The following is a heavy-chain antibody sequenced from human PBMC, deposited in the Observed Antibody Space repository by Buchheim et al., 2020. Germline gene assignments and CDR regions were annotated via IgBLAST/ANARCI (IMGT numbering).Heavy chain of an antibody. Sequence: QVQLVESGGGVVQPGRSLRLSCAASGFTFSSYGMHWVRQAPGKGLEWVAVIWYDGSNKYYADSVKGRFTISRDNSKNTLYLQMNRLRAEDTAVYYCARGDYYDSSGYYSLLFDYWGQGTL. CDR1: GFTFSSYG. CDR3: ARGDYYDSSGYYSLLFDY. D-gene: IGHD3-22*01. CDR2: IWYDGSNK. V-gene: IGHV3-33*01. J-gene: IGHJ4*02.